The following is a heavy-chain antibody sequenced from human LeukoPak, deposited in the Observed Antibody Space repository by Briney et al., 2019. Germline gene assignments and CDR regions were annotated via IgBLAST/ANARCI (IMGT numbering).Heavy chain of an antibody. CDR1: GFNFSSYL. J-gene: IGHJ4*02. V-gene: IGHV3-48*02. CDR3: ARGGSSCFDY. CDR2: ISSSSGTI. Sequence: QAGGSLRHSHAASGFNFSSYLMHWVRQAPGKGLEGVSYISSSSGTIYYADSVKGRFTTSRDNAKNSLYLQMNNLRDEDTAVYYCARGGSSCFDYWGQGTLVTVSS. D-gene: IGHD6-13*01.